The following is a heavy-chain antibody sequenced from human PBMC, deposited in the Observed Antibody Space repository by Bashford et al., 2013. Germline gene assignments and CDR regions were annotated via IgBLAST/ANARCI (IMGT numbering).Heavy chain of an antibody. Sequence: ASVKVSCKASGYTFTGYYMHWVRQAPGQGLEWMGWXNPSGGSXSYAQKFQGRVTMTRDTSTSTVYMELSSLRSEDTAVYYCARPRGDYVFNFDYWGQGTLVTVSS. D-gene: IGHD4-17*01. CDR1: GYTFTGYY. V-gene: IGHV1-46*01. J-gene: IGHJ4*02. CDR3: ARPRGDYVFNFDY. CDR2: XNPSGGSX.